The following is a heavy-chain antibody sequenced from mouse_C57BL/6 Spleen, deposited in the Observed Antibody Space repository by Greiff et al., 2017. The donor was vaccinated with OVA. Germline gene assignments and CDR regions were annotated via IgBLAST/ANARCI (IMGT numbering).Heavy chain of an antibody. CDR2: INPNNGGT. D-gene: IGHD2-3*01. V-gene: IGHV1-22*01. J-gene: IGHJ3*01. CDR1: GYTFTDYN. Sequence: VQLQQSGPELVKPGASVKMSCKASGYTFTDYNMHWVKQSHGKSLEWIGYINPNNGGTSYNQKFKGKATLTVNKSSSTAYMELRSLTSEDSAVYYCARENYDGYPFAYWGQGTLVTVSA. CDR3: ARENYDGYPFAY.